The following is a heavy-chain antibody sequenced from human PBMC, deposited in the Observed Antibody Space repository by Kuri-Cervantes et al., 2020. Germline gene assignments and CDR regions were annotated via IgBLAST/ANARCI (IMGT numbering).Heavy chain of an antibody. CDR1: GFTFSSYA. CDR2: ISGSGGST. J-gene: IGHJ6*02. D-gene: IGHD3-9*01. CDR3: ARGSPPDYDILTAYYVGSYYYGLDV. V-gene: IGHV3-23*01. Sequence: GESLKISCAASGFTFSSYAMSWVRQAPGKGLEWVSAISGSGGSTYYADSVKGRFTISRDNSKNTLYLQMNSLRAEDTAVYYCARGSPPDYDILTAYYVGSYYYGLDVWGQGTTVTVSS.